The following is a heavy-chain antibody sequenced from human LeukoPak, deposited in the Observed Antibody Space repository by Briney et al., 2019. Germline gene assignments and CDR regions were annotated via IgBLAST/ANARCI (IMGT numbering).Heavy chain of an antibody. D-gene: IGHD5-24*01. CDR2: ISYDGSNK. J-gene: IGHJ4*02. CDR3: AKDRDGYNSPLDD. CDR1: GFTFTSYG. V-gene: IGHV3-30*18. Sequence: GGSLRLSCAAFGFTFTSYGMHWVRQAPCKGLEWVAVISYDGSNKYYADSVKGRFTISRDNSKNTLYLQMNSLRAEDTAVYYCAKDRDGYNSPLDDWGQGTLVTVSS.